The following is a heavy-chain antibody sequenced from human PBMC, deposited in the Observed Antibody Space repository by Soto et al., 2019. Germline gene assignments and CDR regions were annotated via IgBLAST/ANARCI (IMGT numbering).Heavy chain of an antibody. CDR1: GYTFTSYA. CDR3: AREGGDIVVVPANNWFDP. D-gene: IGHD2-2*01. Sequence: QVQLVQSGAQVKKPGASVKVSCKASGYTFTSYAMHWVRQAPGQRLEWMGCSNADNGKTKYSQKFQGRVTITRDTSASTAYRERSSVRSEDTAVYYCAREGGDIVVVPANNWFDPWGQGTLVTVSS. CDR2: SNADNGKT. V-gene: IGHV1-3*01. J-gene: IGHJ5*02.